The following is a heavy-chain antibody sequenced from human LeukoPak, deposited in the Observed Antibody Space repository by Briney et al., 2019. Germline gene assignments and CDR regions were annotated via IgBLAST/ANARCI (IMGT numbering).Heavy chain of an antibody. J-gene: IGHJ4*02. V-gene: IGHV1-69*05. D-gene: IGHD7-27*01. CDR3: ARAPRSWGFDY. Sequence: GASVTVSCTASGGIFSSFVISWVRKAPGQGLEWMGGIIPLFGTANYAQKFQGRVTMTRSASINTAYMELTNLRSEDTAVYYCARAPRSWGFDYWGQGTLVTVSS. CDR2: IIPLFGTA. CDR1: GGIFSSFV.